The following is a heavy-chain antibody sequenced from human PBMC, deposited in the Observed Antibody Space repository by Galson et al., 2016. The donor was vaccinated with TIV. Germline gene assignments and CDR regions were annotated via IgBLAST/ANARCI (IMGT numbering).Heavy chain of an antibody. V-gene: IGHV3-48*03. CDR1: GFTFTSFE. D-gene: IGHD1-7*01. CDR3: ARRGNYRADAFDV. CDR2: IISSGSII. Sequence: SLRLSCAASGFTFTSFEMNWVRHGPGRGLEWVASIISSGSIIHYADSVKGRFTISRGNARESLFLQMNSLRADDAAVYYCARRGNYRADAFDVWGQGTTVTVSS. J-gene: IGHJ3*01.